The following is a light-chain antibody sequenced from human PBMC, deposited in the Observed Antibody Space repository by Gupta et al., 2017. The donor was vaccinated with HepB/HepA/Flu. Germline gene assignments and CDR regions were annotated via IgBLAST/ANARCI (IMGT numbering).Light chain of an antibody. CDR1: QSISSY. V-gene: IGKV1-39*01. Sequence: DIQMTQSPSSLSASVGDRVTITCRASQSISSYLNWYQQKPGKAPKLLIYAAPSLQSGVPSRFSGSGSGTDFTLTISSLQPEDFATYYCQQSYSTTSTFGQGTKLEIK. J-gene: IGKJ2*01. CDR3: QQSYSTTST. CDR2: AAP.